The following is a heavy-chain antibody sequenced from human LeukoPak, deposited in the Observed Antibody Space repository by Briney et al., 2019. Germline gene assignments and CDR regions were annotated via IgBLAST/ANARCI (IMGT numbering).Heavy chain of an antibody. CDR1: GDSFGGYY. D-gene: IGHD3-10*01. CDR2: IHTSGGT. J-gene: IGHJ4*02. V-gene: IGHV4-4*09. CDR3: ARQAYYSPSGSWTGFDF. Sequence: SETLSLTCTVSGDSFGGYYWTWIRQPPGKGLEWIGYIHTSGGTNYNPSLKSRVTMSVDTSKNQFSLKLTSVTAADTAVYFCARQAYYSPSGSWTGFDFWGQGTLASVSS.